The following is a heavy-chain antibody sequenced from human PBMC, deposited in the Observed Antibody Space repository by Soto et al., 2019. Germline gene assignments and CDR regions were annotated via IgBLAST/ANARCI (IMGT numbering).Heavy chain of an antibody. D-gene: IGHD6-13*01. CDR2: IWYDGSNK. CDR1: GFTFSSYG. J-gene: IGHJ4*02. Sequence: QVQLVESGGGVVQPGRSLRLSCAASGFTFSSYGMHWVRQAPGKGLEWVAVIWYDGSNKYYADSVKGRFTISRDNSKNXXYLQMNSLRAEDTGVYYCARQTSYSSSLHTCRDDYWGQGTLVTVSS. V-gene: IGHV3-33*01. CDR3: ARQTSYSSSLHTCRDDY.